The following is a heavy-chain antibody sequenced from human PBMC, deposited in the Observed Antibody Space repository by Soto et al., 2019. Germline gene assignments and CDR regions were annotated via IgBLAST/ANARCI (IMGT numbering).Heavy chain of an antibody. V-gene: IGHV4-59*01. CDR1: GGSISSYY. CDR3: ARADTAMDLPDY. CDR2: IYYSGST. D-gene: IGHD5-18*01. J-gene: IGHJ4*02. Sequence: SETLSLTCTVSGGSISSYYWSWIRQPPGKGLEWIGYIYYSGSTNYNPSLKSRVTISVDTSKNQFSLKLSSVTAADTAVYYCARADTAMDLPDYWGQGTLVTVSS.